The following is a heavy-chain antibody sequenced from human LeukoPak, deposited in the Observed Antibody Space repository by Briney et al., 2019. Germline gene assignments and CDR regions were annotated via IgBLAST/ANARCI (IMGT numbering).Heavy chain of an antibody. CDR2: IFYSGST. CDR1: GGSVSSYY. CDR3: ARYYRYYYMDV. V-gene: IGHV4-59*08. J-gene: IGHJ6*03. Sequence: PETLSLTCTVSGGSVSSYYWTWIRQPPGKGLEWIGYIFYSGSTNYNPSLKSRVTISVDTSKNQFSLKLSSVTAADTAVYYCARYYRYYYMDVWGKGTTVTVSS.